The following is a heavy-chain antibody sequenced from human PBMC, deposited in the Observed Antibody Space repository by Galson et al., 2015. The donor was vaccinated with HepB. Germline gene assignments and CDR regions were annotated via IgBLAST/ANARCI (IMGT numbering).Heavy chain of an antibody. Sequence: ESLSLTCAVSGDSISNDRWWSWVRQPPGEGLEWIGEAYHSGGTNYRPSPKSRVTISVDKSKNQFSLKLTSVTAADTAVYYCARAKEGRGYFDYWGQGTLVTVSS. CDR3: ARAKEGRGYFDY. V-gene: IGHV4-4*02. CDR1: GDSISNDRW. CDR2: AYHSGGT. D-gene: IGHD3-10*01. J-gene: IGHJ4*02.